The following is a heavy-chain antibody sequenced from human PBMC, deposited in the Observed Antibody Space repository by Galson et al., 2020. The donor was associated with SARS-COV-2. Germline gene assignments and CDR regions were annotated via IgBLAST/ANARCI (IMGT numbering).Heavy chain of an antibody. J-gene: IGHJ6*02. V-gene: IGHV2-70*11. CDR2: IDWDDDK. CDR3: ARSSGYSSIWSLGFGMDV. Sequence: ESGPTLVKPTQTRTLTCTLSGVSLSTSGRCGTGIRHPPGKAREWLARIDWDDDKYYSTSLKTRLTISKDTSKNQVVLTMTKMDPVDTATYYCARSSGYSSIWSLGFGMDVWGQGTTVTVSS. CDR1: GVSLSTSGRC. D-gene: IGHD6-13*01.